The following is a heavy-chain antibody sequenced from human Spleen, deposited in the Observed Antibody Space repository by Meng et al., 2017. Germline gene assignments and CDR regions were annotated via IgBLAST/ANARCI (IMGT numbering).Heavy chain of an antibody. D-gene: IGHD3-10*01. V-gene: IGHV2-70*20. CDR2: IDWDDEK. Sequence: SGPTLVKPTQTLTLTCTFSGFSLSTSGMCVSWVRQPPGKALEWLAVIDWDDEKYYRTSLKTRLTISKDTSKNQVVLSMTNMDPVDTATYYCARLQMVRNYYYGMDVWGQGTTVTVSS. J-gene: IGHJ6*02. CDR1: GFSLSTSGMC. CDR3: ARLQMVRNYYYGMDV.